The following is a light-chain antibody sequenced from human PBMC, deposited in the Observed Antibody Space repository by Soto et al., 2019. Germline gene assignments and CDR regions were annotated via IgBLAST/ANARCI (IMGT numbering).Light chain of an antibody. CDR1: QSVSSSN. V-gene: IGKV3-20*01. CDR2: DAS. Sequence: EIVFTPSPDTLSLSPGERATLSRRASQSVSSSNLAWYQQKPGQAPRLLIYDASNRATGIPDRFSGGGSGTDFTLTISRLAPEDFAQYYCQHYDSSPITFGQGTRLEIK. J-gene: IGKJ5*01. CDR3: QHYDSSPIT.